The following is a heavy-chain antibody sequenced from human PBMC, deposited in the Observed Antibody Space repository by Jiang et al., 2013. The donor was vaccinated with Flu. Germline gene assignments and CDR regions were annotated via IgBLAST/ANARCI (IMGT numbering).Heavy chain of an antibody. Sequence: SGAEVKKPGASVKVSCKASGYTFTSNDMHWVRQAPGQRLEWMGWINTGNGDTKFSQKFQGRVTITRDTFASTAYMELSSLRSEDTAVYYCARETRNWNPTIGNWFDPWGQGTLVIVSS. V-gene: IGHV1-3*04. CDR1: GYTFTSND. D-gene: IGHD1-1*01. CDR2: INTGNGDT. J-gene: IGHJ5*02. CDR3: ARETRNWNPTIGNWFDP.